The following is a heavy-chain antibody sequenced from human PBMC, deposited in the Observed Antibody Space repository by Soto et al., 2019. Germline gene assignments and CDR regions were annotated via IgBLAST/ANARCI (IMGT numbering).Heavy chain of an antibody. CDR2: ISYDGSNK. CDR1: GFTFSSYG. Sequence: GSLRLSCAASGFTFSSYGMHWVRQAPGKGLEWVAVISYDGSNKYYADSVKGRFTISRDNSKNTLYLQMNSLRAEDTAVYYCANARQWLVRDPLPPRGYWGQGTLVTVSS. CDR3: ANARQWLVRDPLPPRGY. D-gene: IGHD6-19*01. J-gene: IGHJ4*02. V-gene: IGHV3-30*18.